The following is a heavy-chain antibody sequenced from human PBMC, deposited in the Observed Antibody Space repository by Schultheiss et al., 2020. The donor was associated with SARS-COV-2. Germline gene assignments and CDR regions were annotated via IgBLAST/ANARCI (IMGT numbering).Heavy chain of an antibody. CDR3: ARERSIGWFDP. Sequence: SQTLSITCTVSGGSISSYYWSWIRQPPGKGLEWIGYIYYSGSTNYNPSLKSRVTISVDTSKNQFSLKLSSVTAADTAVYYCARERSIGWFDPWGQGTLVTVSS. D-gene: IGHD6-25*01. J-gene: IGHJ5*02. CDR1: GGSISSYY. CDR2: IYYSGST. V-gene: IGHV4-59*12.